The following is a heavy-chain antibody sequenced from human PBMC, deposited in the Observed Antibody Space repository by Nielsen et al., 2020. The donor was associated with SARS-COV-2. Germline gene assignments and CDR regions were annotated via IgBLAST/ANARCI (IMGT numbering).Heavy chain of an antibody. D-gene: IGHD3-10*01. Sequence: GESLKISCAASGFTFSSYGMHWVRQAPGKGLEWVAVISYDGSNKYYADSVKGRFTISRDNSKNTLYLQMNSLRAEDTAVYYCAKDAGGSGPDGDYYYYMDVWGKGTTVTVSS. CDR2: ISYDGSNK. J-gene: IGHJ6*03. V-gene: IGHV3-30*18. CDR3: AKDAGGSGPDGDYYYYMDV. CDR1: GFTFSSYG.